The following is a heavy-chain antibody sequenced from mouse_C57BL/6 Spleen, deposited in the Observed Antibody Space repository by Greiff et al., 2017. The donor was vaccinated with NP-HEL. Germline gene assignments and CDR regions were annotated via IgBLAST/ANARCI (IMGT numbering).Heavy chain of an antibody. CDR1: GFTFSDYG. CDR3: ARDYEYDYAMDY. CDR2: ISSGSSTI. D-gene: IGHD2-4*01. Sequence: DVHLVESGGGLVKPGGSLKLSCAASGFTFSDYGMHWVRQAPEKGLEWVAYISSGSSTIYYADTVKGRFTISRDNAKNTLFLQMTSLRSEDTAMYYCARDYEYDYAMDYWGQGTSVTVSS. V-gene: IGHV5-17*01. J-gene: IGHJ4*01.